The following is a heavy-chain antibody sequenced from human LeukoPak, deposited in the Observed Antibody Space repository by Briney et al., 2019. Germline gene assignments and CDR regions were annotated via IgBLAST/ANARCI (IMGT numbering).Heavy chain of an antibody. D-gene: IGHD2-2*01. J-gene: IGHJ3*02. CDR2: IIPIFGIA. CDR1: GGTFSSYA. V-gene: IGHV1-69*04. CDR3: ARDSADSSSTEDAFDI. Sequence: GSSVKVSCKASGGTFSSYAISWVRQAPGQGLEWMGRIIPIFGIANYAQKFQGRVTITADKSTSTAYMELSSLRSKDTAVYYCARDSADSSSTEDAFDIWGQGTMVTVSS.